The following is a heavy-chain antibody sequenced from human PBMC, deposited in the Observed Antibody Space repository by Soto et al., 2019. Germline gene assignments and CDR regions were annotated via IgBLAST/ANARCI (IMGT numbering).Heavy chain of an antibody. CDR2: ITSTSDTI. Sequence: GGSLRLSCEASGFTFNTYSMSWVRQAPGKGLEWISHITSTSDTIFYAESVKGRFTISRDNAKNSLYLQMSSLRGEDTAVYYCAKDHDYFDYWGQGNLVTVSS. CDR3: AKDHDYFDY. CDR1: GFTFNTYS. J-gene: IGHJ4*02. V-gene: IGHV3-48*01.